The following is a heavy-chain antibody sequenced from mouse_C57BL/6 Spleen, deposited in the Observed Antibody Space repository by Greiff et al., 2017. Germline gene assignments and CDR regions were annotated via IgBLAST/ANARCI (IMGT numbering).Heavy chain of an antibody. V-gene: IGHV1-69*01. CDR2: IDPSDSYT. J-gene: IGHJ2*01. CDR3: ARGVFDY. Sequence: QVQLQQPGAELVMPGASVKLSCKASGYTFTSYWMHWVKQRPGQGLEWIGEIDPSDSYTNYNQKVKGKSTLTVDKSSSTAYMQLSSLTSGYSSVDYCARGVFDYWGQGTTLTVSA. CDR1: GYTFTSYW.